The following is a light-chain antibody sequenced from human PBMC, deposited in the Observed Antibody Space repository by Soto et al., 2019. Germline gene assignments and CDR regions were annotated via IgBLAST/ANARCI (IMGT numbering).Light chain of an antibody. J-gene: IGKJ4*01. CDR3: QQYNDWPPRLT. CDR1: QSVSNN. Sequence: EIVMTQSPVTLSVSPGERATLSCRASQSVSNNLAWYQQKPGQAPRLLIYGSSTRATGVPARFSGSGSGTEFTXTXXXLXXXXXAVYYCQQYNDWPPRLTFGGGTRVDMK. CDR2: GSS. V-gene: IGKV3-15*01.